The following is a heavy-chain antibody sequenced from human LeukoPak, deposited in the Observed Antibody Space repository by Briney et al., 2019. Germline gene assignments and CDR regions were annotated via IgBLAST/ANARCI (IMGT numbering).Heavy chain of an antibody. D-gene: IGHD5-24*01. J-gene: IGHJ4*02. V-gene: IGHV4-4*07. Sequence: PSETLSLTCAVSGGSISSYYWSWIRQPAGKGLEWIGRIYTSGSTNYNPSLKSRVTISVDTSKNQFSLKLSSVTAADTAVYYCARGSTRLGSRDGYKGLGYWGQGTLVTVSS. CDR1: GGSISSYY. CDR2: IYTSGST. CDR3: ARGSTRLGSRDGYKGLGY.